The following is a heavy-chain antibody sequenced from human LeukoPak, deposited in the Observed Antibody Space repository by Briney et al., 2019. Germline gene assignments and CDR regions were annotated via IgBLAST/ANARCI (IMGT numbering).Heavy chain of an antibody. Sequence: GGSLRLSCAASGFTFSSYWMHWVRHAPGKGLVWVSRINSDGSSTSYADSVKGRFTISRDNAKNTLYLQMNSLRAEDTAVYYCAKFLPTHIVVANYYFDYWGQGTLVTVSS. CDR3: AKFLPTHIVVANYYFDY. CDR2: INSDGSST. D-gene: IGHD2-21*01. V-gene: IGHV3-74*01. J-gene: IGHJ4*02. CDR1: GFTFSSYW.